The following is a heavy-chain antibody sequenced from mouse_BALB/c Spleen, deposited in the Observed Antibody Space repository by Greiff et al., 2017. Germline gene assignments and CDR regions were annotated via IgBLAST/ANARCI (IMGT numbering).Heavy chain of an antibody. J-gene: IGHJ2*01. CDR3: ARSKSYYYGSSSPFFDY. CDR2: IDPANGNT. D-gene: IGHD1-1*01. CDR1: VFNIKDTY. Sequence: VQLQQSGAELVKPGASVKLSCTASVFNIKDTYMHWVKQRPEQGLEWIGRIDPANGNTKYDPKFQGKATIPADTSSNTAYLQLSSLTSEDTAVYYCARSKSYYYGSSSPFFDYWGQGTTLTVSS. V-gene: IGHV14-3*02.